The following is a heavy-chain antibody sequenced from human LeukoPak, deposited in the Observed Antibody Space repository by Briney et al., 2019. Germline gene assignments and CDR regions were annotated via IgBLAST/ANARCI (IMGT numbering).Heavy chain of an antibody. V-gene: IGHV1-46*01. CDR1: GYTFTSYY. J-gene: IGHJ4*02. D-gene: IGHD3-22*01. CDR3: ARRITYYYDSSGYNDY. CDR2: INPSGGST. Sequence: ASVKVSCKASGYTFTSYYMHWVRQAPGQGLEWMGIINPSGGSTSYAQKFQGRVTMTRDTSTSTVYMGLSSLRSEDTAVYYCARRITYYYDSSGYNDYWGQGTLVTVSS.